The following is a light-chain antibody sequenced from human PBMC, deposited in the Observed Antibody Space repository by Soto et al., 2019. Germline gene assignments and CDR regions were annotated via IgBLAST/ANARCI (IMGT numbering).Light chain of an antibody. CDR3: LQFNSYPLT. V-gene: IGKV1-17*01. J-gene: IGKJ4*01. Sequence: DLQVTQSPSSLSASVGDRVTITCRASQGIRDDLGWYQQKPGRAPKRLIYPTSRLHSGAPSRFSGSGSGTEFTLTISSLQPEDAATYYCLQFNSYPLTFGGGTKVEIK. CDR1: QGIRDD. CDR2: PTS.